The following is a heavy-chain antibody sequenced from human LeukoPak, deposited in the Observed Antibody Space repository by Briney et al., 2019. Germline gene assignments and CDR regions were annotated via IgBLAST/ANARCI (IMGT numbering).Heavy chain of an antibody. CDR1: GGSFSGYY. CDR3: ARSEHSSSGGYYYYYYMDV. D-gene: IGHD6-6*01. CDR2: INHSGST. J-gene: IGHJ6*03. V-gene: IGHV4-34*01. Sequence: SETLSLTCAVYGGSFSGYYWSWIRQPPGKGLEWIGEINHSGSTNYNPSLKSRVTISVDTSKNQFSLKLSSVTAADTAVYYCARSEHSSSGGYYYYYYMDVWGKGTTVTVSS.